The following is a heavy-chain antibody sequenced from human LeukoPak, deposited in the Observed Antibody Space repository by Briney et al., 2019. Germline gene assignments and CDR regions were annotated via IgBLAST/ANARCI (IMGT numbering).Heavy chain of an antibody. D-gene: IGHD3-10*01. CDR3: ARDYSTMVRGVMKNYYYYYGMNV. V-gene: IGHV1-2*02. Sequence: ASVMVSCKASGYTFTDYYMHWVRQAPGQGLEWMGWINANSGGTNYAQKFQARVTMTRDTSISTAYMELSRLRSDDTAVYFCARDYSTMVRGVMKNYYYYYGMNVWGQGTTVTVSS. CDR2: INANSGGT. CDR1: GYTFTDYY. J-gene: IGHJ6*02.